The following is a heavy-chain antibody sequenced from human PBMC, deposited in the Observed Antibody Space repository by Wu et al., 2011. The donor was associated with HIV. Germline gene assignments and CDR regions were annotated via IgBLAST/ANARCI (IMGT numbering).Heavy chain of an antibody. J-gene: IGHJ4*02. D-gene: IGHD3-10*01. V-gene: IGHV1-18*01. CDR3: ARDISDYYGSGSTPYFDY. Sequence: QVQLVQSGAEVKKPGASVKVSCKASGYTFTSYGISWVRQAPGQGLEWMGWISAYNGDTNHAQKFHGRVTMTTDTSTSTAYMELRNLRSDDTAVYYCARDISDYYGSGSTPYFDYWGQGTLVTVSS. CDR2: ISAYNGDT. CDR1: GYTFTSYG.